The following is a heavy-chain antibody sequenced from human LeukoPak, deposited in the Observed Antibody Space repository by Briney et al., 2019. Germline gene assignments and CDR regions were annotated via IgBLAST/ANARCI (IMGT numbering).Heavy chain of an antibody. D-gene: IGHD1-26*01. Sequence: GGSLRLSCAASGFTFSSYWMSWVRQAPGKGLEWVANIKQDGSEKYYVGSVKGRFTISRDNAKNSLYLQMNSLRAEDTAVYYCARDRYRGSYDYWGQGTLVTVSS. J-gene: IGHJ4*02. CDR2: IKQDGSEK. CDR1: GFTFSSYW. CDR3: ARDRYRGSYDY. V-gene: IGHV3-7*01.